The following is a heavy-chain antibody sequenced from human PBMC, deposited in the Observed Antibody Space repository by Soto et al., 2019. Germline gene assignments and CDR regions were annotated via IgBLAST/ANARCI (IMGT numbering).Heavy chain of an antibody. Sequence: QVRLVQSGAEVKKPGASVKVSCQASGYTFTAYGFSGVRQAPGQGLEWMGWIGVYNSNTHYAETFQRRATMTAHTSTSTAYTALRTLRSADTAVYFWARDEPVEPPDYFSYYGVDVWGQGTTVTVPS. CDR3: ARDEPVEPPDYFSYYGVDV. CDR1: GYTFTAYG. V-gene: IGHV1-18*01. D-gene: IGHD1-1*01. J-gene: IGHJ6*02. CDR2: IGVYNSNT.